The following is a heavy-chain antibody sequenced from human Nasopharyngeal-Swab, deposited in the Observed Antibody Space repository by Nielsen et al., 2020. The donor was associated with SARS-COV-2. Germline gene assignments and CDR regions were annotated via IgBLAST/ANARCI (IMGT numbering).Heavy chain of an antibody. Sequence: SETLSLTCAVYGGSFSAYYWGWIRQPPGKGLEWIAEINHSGSTNYNPSLKSRVTLSVDTSMNQFSLKLSSVTAADTAVYYCARGHRSISMIVVVIATAHFYFDSWGRGTLVTVTS. CDR3: ARGHRSISMIVVVIATAHFYFDS. V-gene: IGHV4-34*01. CDR1: GGSFSAYY. CDR2: INHSGST. D-gene: IGHD3-22*01. J-gene: IGHJ4*02.